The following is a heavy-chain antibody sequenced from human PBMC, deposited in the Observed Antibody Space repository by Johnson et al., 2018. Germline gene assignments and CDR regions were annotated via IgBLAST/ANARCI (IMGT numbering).Heavy chain of an antibody. D-gene: IGHD3-22*01. V-gene: IGHV4-59*01. CDR1: GGSISSYY. J-gene: IGHJ3*02. CDR2: IYYSGST. CDR3: ARMYYYDSSGYYYDAFDI. Sequence: QVQLQESGPGLVKPSETLSLTCTVSGGSISSYYWSWIRQPPGKGLEWIGYIYYSGSTNYNPSLKSRVTISVDTSKNQFPLKLSSVTAADTAVYYCARMYYYDSSGYYYDAFDIWGQGTMVTVSS.